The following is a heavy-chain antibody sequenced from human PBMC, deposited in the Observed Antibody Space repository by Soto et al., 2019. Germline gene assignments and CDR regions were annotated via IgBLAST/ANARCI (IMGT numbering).Heavy chain of an antibody. D-gene: IGHD1-26*01. Sequence: ASVKVSCKASGYTFTSYGISLGRQAPGQGLEWMGWINPYNGNTNYAQKLQGRVTMTTDTSTSTAYMELRSLRSDDTAVYYCARDPVGGNWFDPWGQGTLVTVSS. CDR3: ARDPVGGNWFDP. V-gene: IGHV1-18*01. J-gene: IGHJ5*02. CDR2: INPYNGNT. CDR1: GYTFTSYG.